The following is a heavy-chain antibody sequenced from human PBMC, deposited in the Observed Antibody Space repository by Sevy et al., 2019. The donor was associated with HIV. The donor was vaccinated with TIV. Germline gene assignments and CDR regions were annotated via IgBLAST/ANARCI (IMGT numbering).Heavy chain of an antibody. CDR3: AREASSITIFGVVTKGYYYYYGMDV. V-gene: IGHV3-48*03. J-gene: IGHJ6*02. CDR2: ISSSGSTI. D-gene: IGHD3-3*01. Sequence: GGSLRLSCAASGFTFSSYEMNWVRQAPGKGLEWVSYISSSGSTIYYADSVKGRFTISRYNAKNSLYLQMNSLRAEDTAVYYCAREASSITIFGVVTKGYYYYYGMDVWGQGTTVTVSS. CDR1: GFTFSSYE.